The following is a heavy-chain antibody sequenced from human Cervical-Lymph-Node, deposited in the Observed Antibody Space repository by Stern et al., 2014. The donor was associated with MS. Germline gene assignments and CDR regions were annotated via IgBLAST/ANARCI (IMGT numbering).Heavy chain of an antibody. Sequence: VQLVESGAEVKKPGASVKVSCKASGYTFTGYYMHWVRQAPGQGLEWMGRINPNSGGSNYAQKFQGRVTMTRDTSISTAYMELSRLRSDDTAVYYCARGVGATWEDAFDIWGQGTMVTVSS. V-gene: IGHV1-2*06. J-gene: IGHJ3*02. CDR1: GYTFTGYY. D-gene: IGHD1-26*01. CDR2: INPNSGGS. CDR3: ARGVGATWEDAFDI.